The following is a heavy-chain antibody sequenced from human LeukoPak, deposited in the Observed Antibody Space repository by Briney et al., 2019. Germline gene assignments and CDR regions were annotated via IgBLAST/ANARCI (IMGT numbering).Heavy chain of an antibody. Sequence: ASVKVSCKASGYTFTSYYMHWVRQAPGQGLEWMGIINPSGGSTSYAQKFQGRVTMTRDTSTSTVYMELSSLRSEDTAVYYCARDRLGIVVVPAAIRSFDPWGQGTLVTVSS. CDR1: GYTFTSYY. CDR2: INPSGGST. D-gene: IGHD2-2*03. V-gene: IGHV1-46*01. CDR3: ARDRLGIVVVPAAIRSFDP. J-gene: IGHJ5*02.